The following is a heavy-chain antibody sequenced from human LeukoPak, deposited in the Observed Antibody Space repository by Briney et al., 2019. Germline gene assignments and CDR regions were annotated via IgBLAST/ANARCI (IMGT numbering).Heavy chain of an antibody. Sequence: PSETLSLTCAVYGGSFSGYYWSWIRQPPGKGLEWIGGINHSGSTNYNPSLKSRVTISVDTSKNQFSLKLSSVTAADTAVYYCAREVRGYSGYALLKRLAYFDYWGQGTLVTVSS. CDR3: AREVRGYSGYALLKRLAYFDY. J-gene: IGHJ4*02. CDR1: GGSFSGYY. V-gene: IGHV4-34*01. D-gene: IGHD5-12*01. CDR2: INHSGST.